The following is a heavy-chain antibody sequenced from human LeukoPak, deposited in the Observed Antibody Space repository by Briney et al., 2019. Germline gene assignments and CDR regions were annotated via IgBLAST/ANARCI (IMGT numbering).Heavy chain of an antibody. D-gene: IGHD3-16*02. Sequence: GGSLRLSRAASGFSFSNYAMHWVRQAPGKGLEWVSVISASGGTTFYADSVKGRFTISRDKSKNTLYLRMNSLRVEDTAIYYCTKDYGYHYGHSDNWGQGTLVRVSS. CDR3: TKDYGYHYGHSDN. CDR1: GFSFSNYA. V-gene: IGHV3-23*01. CDR2: ISASGGTT. J-gene: IGHJ4*02.